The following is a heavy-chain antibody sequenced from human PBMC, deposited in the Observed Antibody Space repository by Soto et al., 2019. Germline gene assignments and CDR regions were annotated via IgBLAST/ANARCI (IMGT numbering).Heavy chain of an antibody. CDR2: ISGSGGST. V-gene: IGHV3-23*01. CDR3: VKARGEGVVAVPYYFDS. J-gene: IGHJ4*02. D-gene: IGHD5-12*01. Sequence: EVQLLESGGGLVQPGGSLRLSCAASGFTFSSYGMSWVRQAPGKGLEWVSGISGSGGSTYYAESMKGRFTISRVNSKNALYLQMNGLRAEDTAVYYCVKARGEGVVAVPYYFDSWGQGTLVTVSS. CDR1: GFTFSSYG.